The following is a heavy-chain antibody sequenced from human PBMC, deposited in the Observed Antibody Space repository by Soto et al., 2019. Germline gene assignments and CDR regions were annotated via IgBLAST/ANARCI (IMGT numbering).Heavy chain of an antibody. Sequence: GGSLRLSCTASGFTFGDYAMSWFRQAPGKGLEWVGFIRSKAYGGTTEYAASVKGRFTISRDDSKSIAYLQMNSLKTEDTAVYYCTRDLEDYDYVWGSYRPPRADYWGQGTLVTVSS. J-gene: IGHJ4*02. CDR3: TRDLEDYDYVWGSYRPPRADY. D-gene: IGHD3-16*02. CDR1: GFTFGDYA. V-gene: IGHV3-49*03. CDR2: IRSKAYGGTT.